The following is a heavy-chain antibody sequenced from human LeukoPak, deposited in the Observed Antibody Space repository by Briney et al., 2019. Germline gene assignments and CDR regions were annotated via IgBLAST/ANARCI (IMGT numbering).Heavy chain of an antibody. CDR3: ARDSGHTGYDLLDY. V-gene: IGHV3-7*01. Sequence: GGPLRFSGADFGLTFSSYWLSWVRQTPGKGLNWVANIKHDGSEKYYVDSVEGRFTISRDNAKNSLFLQMNSLRAEDTAVYYCARDSGHTGYDLLDYWGQGTLVTVSS. CDR2: IKHDGSEK. J-gene: IGHJ4*02. D-gene: IGHD5-12*01. CDR1: GLTFSSYW.